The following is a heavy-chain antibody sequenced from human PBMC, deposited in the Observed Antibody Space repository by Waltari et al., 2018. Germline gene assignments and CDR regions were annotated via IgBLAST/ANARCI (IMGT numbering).Heavy chain of an antibody. J-gene: IGHJ4*02. Sequence: QVQLQQWGAGLLKPSETLSLTCAVYGGSFSGYYWSWIRQPPGKGLEWIGEINHSGSTNSHPSLKSRVTISVDTSKNQFSLKLSSVPAADTAVYYCAIGPRYGSGWYYFDYWGQGTLVTVSS. CDR1: GGSFSGYY. CDR3: AIGPRYGSGWYYFDY. CDR2: INHSGST. D-gene: IGHD6-19*01. V-gene: IGHV4-34*01.